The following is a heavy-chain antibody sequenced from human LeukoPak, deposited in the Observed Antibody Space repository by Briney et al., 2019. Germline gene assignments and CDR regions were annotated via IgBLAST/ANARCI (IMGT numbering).Heavy chain of an antibody. J-gene: IGHJ6*03. Sequence: SETLSLTCTVSGGSISSGGYYWSWIRQHLGKGLEWIGYIYYSGSTYYNPSLKSRVTISVDTSKNQFSLKLSSVTAADTAVYYCARGLYYYYYYMDVWGKGTTVTVSS. CDR1: GGSISSGGYY. CDR2: IYYSGST. CDR3: ARGLYYYYYYMDV. V-gene: IGHV4-31*03.